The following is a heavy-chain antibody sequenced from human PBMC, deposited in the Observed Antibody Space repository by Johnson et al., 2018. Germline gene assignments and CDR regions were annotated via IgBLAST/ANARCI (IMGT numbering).Heavy chain of an antibody. V-gene: IGHV1-8*01. CDR1: GYTFTSYD. CDR3: ARGWYNYDSTHRDALGI. D-gene: IGHD3-22*01. CDR2: MNPNRGNT. Sequence: QVQLVQSGAEVKKPGASVKVSCKASGYTFTSYDINWVRQATGQGLEWMGWMNPNRGNTGYAQKFQGRVTMTRNTSISTAYMELSSLRSEDTAGYYGARGWYNYDSTHRDALGIWGQGTMVTVSS. J-gene: IGHJ3*02.